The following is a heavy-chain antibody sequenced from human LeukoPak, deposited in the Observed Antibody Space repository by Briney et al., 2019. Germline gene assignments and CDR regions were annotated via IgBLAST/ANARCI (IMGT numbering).Heavy chain of an antibody. CDR2: INHSGST. V-gene: IGHV4-34*01. D-gene: IGHD4-17*01. Sequence: SETLSLTCIVSGGSISSYHWSWIRQPPGKGLEWIGEINHSGSTNYNPSLKSRVTMSVDTSKNQFSLKVNSMTAADTAVYYCARVDYGDYSKDFDYWGQGTLVTVSS. J-gene: IGHJ4*02. CDR3: ARVDYGDYSKDFDY. CDR1: GGSISSYH.